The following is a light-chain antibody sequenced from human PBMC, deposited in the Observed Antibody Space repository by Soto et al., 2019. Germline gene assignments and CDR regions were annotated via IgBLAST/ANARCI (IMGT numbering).Light chain of an antibody. V-gene: IGKV1-39*01. Sequence: DIQMTQSASTLSASVGDRVTIICRASQTISTYLNWYQQKPGKAPKLLIYGASSLQSGVPSRFSGSGSGTDFTLTISSLQPEDIATYYCQESYSTSFGQGTKVDIK. CDR2: GAS. J-gene: IGKJ1*01. CDR3: QESYSTS. CDR1: QTISTY.